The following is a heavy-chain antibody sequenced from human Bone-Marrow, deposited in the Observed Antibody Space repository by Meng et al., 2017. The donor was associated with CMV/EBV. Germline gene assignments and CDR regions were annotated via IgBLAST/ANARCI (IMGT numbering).Heavy chain of an antibody. D-gene: IGHD6-13*01. V-gene: IGHV4-61*01. J-gene: IGHJ5*02. Sequence: SETLSLTCTVSGGSVSSGSYYWSWIRQPPGKGLEWIGYIYYSGSTNYNPSLKSRVTISVDTSKNQFSLKLSSVTAADTAVYYCARRRGAAAAQGSNWFVPWGPGNLVNVSS. CDR2: IYYSGST. CDR3: ARRRGAAAAQGSNWFVP. CDR1: GGSVSSGSYY.